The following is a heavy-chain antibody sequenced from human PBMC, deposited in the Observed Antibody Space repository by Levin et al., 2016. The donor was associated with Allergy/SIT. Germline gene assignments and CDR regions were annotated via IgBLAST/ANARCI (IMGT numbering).Heavy chain of an antibody. CDR2: IYYRGSI. J-gene: IGHJ4*02. CDR1: GGSISSGTYY. CDR3: AREGRRFSYGSRRDPAIGFDY. V-gene: IGHV4-39*02. D-gene: IGHD5-18*01. Sequence: SETLSLTCTVSGGSISSGTYYWGWIRQPPGKGLEWIGSIYYRGSIYYNPSLKSRVTISIDTSKNQVSLKLRSVTVADTAVYYCAREGRRFSYGSRRDPAIGFDYWGQGSLVTVSS.